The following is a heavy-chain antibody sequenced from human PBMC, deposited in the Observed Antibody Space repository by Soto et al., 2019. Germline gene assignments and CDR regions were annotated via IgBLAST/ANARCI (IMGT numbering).Heavy chain of an antibody. V-gene: IGHV4-59*08. CDR1: AGSIGNYY. Sequence: SDTRSLTCTVSAGSIGNYYWSWIRQSPGKGLEWIDYIYYSGSSNYNPSLKSRVSISVDTSKNQFSLKLSSVTAADTAVYYCARHSSSWPIFDYWGQGTPVTVSS. CDR3: ARHSSSWPIFDY. CDR2: IYYSGSS. D-gene: IGHD6-13*01. J-gene: IGHJ4*02.